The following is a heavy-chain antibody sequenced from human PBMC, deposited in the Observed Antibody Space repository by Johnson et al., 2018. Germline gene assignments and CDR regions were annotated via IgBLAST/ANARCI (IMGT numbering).Heavy chain of an antibody. D-gene: IGHD6-6*01. V-gene: IGHV3-7*04. J-gene: IGHJ6*03. CDR2: IKQDGREK. CDR3: ARAPYSSSRYYFYMDV. CDR1: GFTFTRFW. Sequence: VELVESGGGLVQPGGSLRLSCAASGFTFTRFWMSWVRQAPGKGLEWVANIKQDGREKYYVDSVKGRFTLSRDNAKNSLYLQMNSLRAEDTAVYYCARAPYSSSRYYFYMDVWGTGTTVTVSS.